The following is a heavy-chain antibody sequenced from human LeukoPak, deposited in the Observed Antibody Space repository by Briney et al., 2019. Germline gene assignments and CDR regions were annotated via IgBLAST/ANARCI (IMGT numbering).Heavy chain of an antibody. D-gene: IGHD2-21*02. Sequence: GGSLRLSCAASGFTFSNYGMSWVRQAPGKGLEWVSAISGSGGSTYYADSVKGRFTISRDNSKNMLYLQMNSLRAEDTAVYYCAKSHHVTAIDYWGQGTLVTVSS. V-gene: IGHV3-23*01. CDR1: GFTFSNYG. J-gene: IGHJ4*02. CDR3: AKSHHVTAIDY. CDR2: ISGSGGST.